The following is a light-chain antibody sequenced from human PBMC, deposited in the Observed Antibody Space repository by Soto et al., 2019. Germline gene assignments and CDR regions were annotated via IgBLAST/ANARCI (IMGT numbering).Light chain of an antibody. CDR2: QVT. V-gene: IGLV2-14*01. CDR3: NSYSSTSFYV. CDR1: SSDIGSYNR. Sequence: QSALTQPASVSGSPGQSITISCTGTSSDIGSYNRVSWYQQYPGKAPKLLIYQVTSRASGVSHRFSGSKSGNTAALTISGLQPEDEAEYYCNSYSSTSFYVFGTGTKVTVL. J-gene: IGLJ1*01.